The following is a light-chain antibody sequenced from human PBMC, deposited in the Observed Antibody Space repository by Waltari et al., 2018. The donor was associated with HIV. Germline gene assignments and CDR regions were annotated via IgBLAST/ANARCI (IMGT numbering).Light chain of an antibody. CDR3: CSCPRSGIRYV. V-gene: IGLV2-23*02. CDR2: EVT. Sequence: QSALTQPASVSGSPGQSITISCTGTSSNVGSDDLAAWYQQHPGEAPKLIIYEVTKRPSWVSNRFSGSKSGNTASLTISGLQAEDEADYYCCSCPRSGIRYVFGTGTKVTVL. CDR1: SSNVGSDDL. J-gene: IGLJ1*01.